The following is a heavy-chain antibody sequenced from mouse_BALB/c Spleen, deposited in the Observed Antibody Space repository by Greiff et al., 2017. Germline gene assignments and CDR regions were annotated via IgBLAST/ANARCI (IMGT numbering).Heavy chain of an antibody. Sequence: EVQLVESGGGLVQPGGSRKLSCAASGFTFSSFGMHWVRQAPDKGLEWVAYISSGSSTIYYADTVKGRFTISRDNPKNTLFLQMTSLRSEDTAMYYCARYGNLDYYAMDYWGQGTSVTVSS. J-gene: IGHJ4*01. D-gene: IGHD2-1*01. V-gene: IGHV5-17*02. CDR1: GFTFSSFG. CDR3: ARYGNLDYYAMDY. CDR2: ISSGSSTI.